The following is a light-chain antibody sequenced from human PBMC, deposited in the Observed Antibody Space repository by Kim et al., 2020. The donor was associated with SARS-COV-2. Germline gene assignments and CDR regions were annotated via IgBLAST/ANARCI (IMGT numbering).Light chain of an antibody. CDR1: QSISTF. V-gene: IGKV1-39*01. J-gene: IGKJ5*01. Sequence: SVGDRVTITCRASQSISTFLNWYQQKPGKAPKVLIYAASSLQSGVPSRFSGSGSGTDFTVTISSLQPEDFATYYCQQSYSTLPITFGQGTRLEIK. CDR3: QQSYSTLPIT. CDR2: AAS.